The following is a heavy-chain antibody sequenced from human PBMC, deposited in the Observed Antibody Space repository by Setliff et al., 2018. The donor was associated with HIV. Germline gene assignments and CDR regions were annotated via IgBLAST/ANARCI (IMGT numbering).Heavy chain of an antibody. CDR2: IYSTGST. CDR3: AKSAGFYGDYTFDY. D-gene: IGHD4-17*01. J-gene: IGHJ4*02. Sequence: SETLSLTCTVSGASISSHYWSWIRQSPGRELEWIGYIYSTGSTNYNPSLQSRVSISMDASKNKFSLKVTSVTSADTAVYYCAKSAGFYGDYTFDYWGQGHLVTVS. CDR1: GASISSHY. V-gene: IGHV4-59*11.